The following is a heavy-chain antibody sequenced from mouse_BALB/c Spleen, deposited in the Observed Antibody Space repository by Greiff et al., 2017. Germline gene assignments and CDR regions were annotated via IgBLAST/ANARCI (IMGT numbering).Heavy chain of an antibody. CDR3: ARYDYSLDY. Sequence: EVQLLQSGPGLVKPCRSLSLTCPASGSSFTGGYTWNWIRQSQGTKLEWRGYISYDGSNNSNPSLKNQISITRYTSKNQFFLKLNSVTTEDTATYYCARYDYSLDYWGQGTTLTVSS. D-gene: IGHD2-4*01. V-gene: IGHV3-6*02. J-gene: IGHJ2*01. CDR2: ISYDGSN. CDR1: GSSFTGGYT.